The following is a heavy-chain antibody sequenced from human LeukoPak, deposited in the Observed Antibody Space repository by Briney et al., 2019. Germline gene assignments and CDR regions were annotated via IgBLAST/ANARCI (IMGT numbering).Heavy chain of an antibody. Sequence: SETLSLTCAVSGGSISSGGYSWSWIRQPPGQGLEWIGYIYYSGSTYYNPSLKSRVTISVDTSKNQFSLKLSSVTAADTAVYYCVCYYDSSGRDYWGQGTLVTVSS. CDR2: IYYSGST. CDR1: GGSISSGGYS. V-gene: IGHV4-30-2*05. D-gene: IGHD3-22*01. CDR3: VCYYDSSGRDY. J-gene: IGHJ4*02.